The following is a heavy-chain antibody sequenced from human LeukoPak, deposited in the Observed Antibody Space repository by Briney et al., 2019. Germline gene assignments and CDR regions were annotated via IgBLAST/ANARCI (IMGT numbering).Heavy chain of an antibody. CDR3: ARDRGYSTFDY. J-gene: IGHJ4*02. CDR1: GFTFSDYY. V-gene: IGHV3-11*04. Sequence: GGSLRLSCAASGFTFSDYYMSWIRQAPGKGLEWVSYISSSGSTIYYADSVKGRFTISRDNAKNSLFLQMNSLRVEDTAVYYCARDRGYSTFDYWGQGTLVTVSS. D-gene: IGHD4-23*01. CDR2: ISSSGSTI.